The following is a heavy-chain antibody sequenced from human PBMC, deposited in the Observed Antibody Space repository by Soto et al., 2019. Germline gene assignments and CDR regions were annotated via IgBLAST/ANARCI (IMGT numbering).Heavy chain of an antibody. D-gene: IGHD1-26*01. CDR2: ISSSSSYI. CDR3: ARVAAGGSDHGMGV. Sequence: PGGCLRLSCAASGFTFSSYSMNWVREAPGKGLEWGSSISSSSSYIYYADSVNGRFTISRDNAKNSLYLHMNSLRAEYTADYYFARVAAGGSDHGMGVWRQGSTVSVSS. V-gene: IGHV3-21*01. CDR1: GFTFSSYS. J-gene: IGHJ6*02.